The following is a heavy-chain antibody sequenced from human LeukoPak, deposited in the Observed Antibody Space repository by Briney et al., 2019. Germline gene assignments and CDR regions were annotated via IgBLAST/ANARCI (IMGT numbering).Heavy chain of an antibody. CDR1: GYSISSGYY. V-gene: IGHV4-38-2*02. CDR3: ASANKLWGSYLGY. J-gene: IGHJ4*02. Sequence: PSETLSLTCTVSGYSISSGYYWGWIRQPPGKGLEWIGSIYHSGSTYYNPSLKSRVTISVDTSKNQFSLKLSSVTAADTAVYYCASANKLWGSYLGYWGQGTLVTVSS. D-gene: IGHD1-26*01. CDR2: IYHSGST.